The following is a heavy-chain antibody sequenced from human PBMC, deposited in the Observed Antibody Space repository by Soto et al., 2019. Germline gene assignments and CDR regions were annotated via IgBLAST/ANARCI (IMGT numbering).Heavy chain of an antibody. CDR1: GFTFDDYA. Sequence: EVQLVESGGRLVQPGKSLRLSCAASGFTFDDYAMHWVRQVPVKGLEWVSGISANGGSIRYGDSVKGRFTISRDNAKNSLFLQMNSLSAEDTALYYCAKSGEPGVVAATSFDYWGQGTLVTVSS. V-gene: IGHV3-9*01. D-gene: IGHD2-15*01. CDR3: AKSGEPGVVAATSFDY. J-gene: IGHJ4*02. CDR2: ISANGGSI.